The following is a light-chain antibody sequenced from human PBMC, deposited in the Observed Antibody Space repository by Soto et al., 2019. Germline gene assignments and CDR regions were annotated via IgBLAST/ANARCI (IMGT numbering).Light chain of an antibody. J-gene: IGLJ1*01. CDR3: GAWDESLNGYV. CDR1: SSNIGAGSD. CDR2: GNT. V-gene: IGLV1-40*01. Sequence: QSVLTQPPSISGAPGQRVTISCTGSSSNIGAGSDVHWYHQLPGTAPKLLIYGNTNRPSGVPDRFSGSKSGTSASLAIAGLQTEDEADYYCGAWDESLNGYVFGTGTKLTVL.